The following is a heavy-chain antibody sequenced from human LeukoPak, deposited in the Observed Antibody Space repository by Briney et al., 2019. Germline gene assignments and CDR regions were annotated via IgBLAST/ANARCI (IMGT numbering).Heavy chain of an antibody. CDR2: IYTSGGT. J-gene: IGHJ3*02. V-gene: IGHV4-61*02. CDR3: ARLGAIVLPI. CDR1: GGSISSGSYY. Sequence: SETLSLTCTVSGGSISSGSYYWSWIRQPAGKGLEWIGRIYTSGGTNYNPSLKSRVTISVDTSKNQFSLKLSSVTAADTAVYYCARLGAIVLPIWGQGTMVTVSS. D-gene: IGHD3-10*01.